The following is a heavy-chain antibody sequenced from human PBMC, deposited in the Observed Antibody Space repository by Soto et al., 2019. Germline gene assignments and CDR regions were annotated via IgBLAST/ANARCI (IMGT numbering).Heavy chain of an antibody. J-gene: IGHJ4*02. D-gene: IGHD5-18*01. V-gene: IGHV4-30-4*08. CDR3: ARTRGYSYAYPVDY. CDR1: GGSVRRGETY. Sequence: SETLSLTCNVSGGSVRRGETYWGWVRQPPGKGLEWIVSFYYTGGTYSTYYNPSLKSRVTISVDTSKNQFSLKLSSVTAADTAVYYCARTRGYSYAYPVDYWGQGTLVTVSS. CDR2: FYYTGGTYST.